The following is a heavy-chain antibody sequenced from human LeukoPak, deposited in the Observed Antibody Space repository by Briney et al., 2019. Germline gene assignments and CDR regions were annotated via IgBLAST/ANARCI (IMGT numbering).Heavy chain of an antibody. CDR1: GFTFSSYA. CDR2: ISYDGSNK. V-gene: IGHV3-30-3*01. Sequence: GGSLRLSCAASGFTFSSYAMHWVRQAPGKGLEWVAVISYDGSNKYYADSVKGRFTISRDNSKNTLYLQMNSLRAEDTAVYYCARNSAAGSALDYWGQGTLVTVSS. J-gene: IGHJ4*02. CDR3: ARNSAAGSALDY. D-gene: IGHD6-13*01.